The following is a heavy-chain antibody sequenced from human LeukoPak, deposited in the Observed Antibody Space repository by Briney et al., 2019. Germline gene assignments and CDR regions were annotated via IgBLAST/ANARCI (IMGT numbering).Heavy chain of an antibody. V-gene: IGHV3-33*01. J-gene: IGHJ5*02. CDR3: AAALYSSQPPFDP. CDR1: GFTFSSYG. CDR2: IWYDGSNK. D-gene: IGHD6-19*01. Sequence: PGGSLRLSCAASGFTFSSYGMHWVRQAPGKGLEWVAVIWYDGSNKYYADSVKGRFTISRDNSKNTLYLQMNSLRAEDTAVYYCAAALYSSQPPFDPWGQGTLVTVSP.